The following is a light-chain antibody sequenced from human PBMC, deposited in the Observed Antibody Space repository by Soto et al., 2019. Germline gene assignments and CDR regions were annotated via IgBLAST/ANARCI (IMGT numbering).Light chain of an antibody. CDR1: SSNIGSNY. V-gene: IGLV1-47*01. CDR3: AAWDDSLIV. Sequence: QSVLTQPPSASGTPGQRVTISCSGSSSNIGSNYVYWYQQLPGTAPKLLIYRNNQRPSGVPDRFSGSKSGTSASLAISGLRSEDEADYYCAAWDDSLIVFGTGTQLTVL. J-gene: IGLJ1*01. CDR2: RNN.